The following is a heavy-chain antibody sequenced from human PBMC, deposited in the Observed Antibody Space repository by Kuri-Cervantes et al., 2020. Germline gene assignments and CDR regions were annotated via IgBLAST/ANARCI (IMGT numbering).Heavy chain of an antibody. D-gene: IGHD3-22*01. CDR2: INPSGGST. V-gene: IGHV1-46*01. CDR1: GYTFTSYY. Sequence: ASVKVSCKASGYTFTSYYMHWVRQAPGQGLEWMGIINPSGGSTSYAQKFQGRVTMTRDTSISTAYMELSRLRSDDTAVYYCARVLYYYDSSGRVEINFDYWGQGTLVTVSS. CDR3: ARVLYYYDSSGRVEINFDY. J-gene: IGHJ4*02.